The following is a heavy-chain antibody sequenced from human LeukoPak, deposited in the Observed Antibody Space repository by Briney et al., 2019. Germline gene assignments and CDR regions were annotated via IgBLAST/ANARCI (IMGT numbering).Heavy chain of an antibody. CDR1: GYTFTGYY. CDR2: INPNSGGT. D-gene: IGHD3-9*01. V-gene: IGHV1-2*02. Sequence: GASVKVSCKASGYTFTGYYMHWVRQAPGQGLEWMGWINPNSGGTNYAQKFQGRVTMTRDTSISTAYMELSRLRSDDTAVYYCARGVGLRYFDWSPGPLDYWGQGTLVTVSS. J-gene: IGHJ4*02. CDR3: ARGVGLRYFDWSPGPLDY.